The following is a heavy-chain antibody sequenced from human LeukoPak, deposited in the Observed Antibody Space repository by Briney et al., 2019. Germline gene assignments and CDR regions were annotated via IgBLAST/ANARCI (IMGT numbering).Heavy chain of an antibody. CDR2: IYNSGST. D-gene: IGHD5-24*01. J-gene: IGHJ4*02. CDR3: ARVRGGYKFYIDC. V-gene: IGHV4-61*08. Sequence: SETLSLTCTVSDDSASSGAYYWSWIRQPPGKGLEWIGFIYNSGSTNYNPSLKSRVTISVDTSKNQFSLKLSSVTAADTAVYYCARVRGGYKFYIDCWGQGTLVTVSS. CDR1: DDSASSGAYY.